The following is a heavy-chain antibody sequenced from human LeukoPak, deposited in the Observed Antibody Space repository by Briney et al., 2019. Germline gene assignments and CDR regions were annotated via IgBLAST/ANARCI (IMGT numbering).Heavy chain of an antibody. CDR2: ISSSSSYI. CDR3: ARGDDFWSGYYPSFDY. Sequence: GGSLRLSCAASGFTFSSYSMNWVRQAPGKGLEWVSSISSSSSYIYYADSVKGRFTISRDNAKNSLYLQMNSLRAEDTAVYYCARGDDFWSGYYPSFDYWGQGTLVTVSS. V-gene: IGHV3-21*01. J-gene: IGHJ4*02. D-gene: IGHD3-3*01. CDR1: GFTFSSYS.